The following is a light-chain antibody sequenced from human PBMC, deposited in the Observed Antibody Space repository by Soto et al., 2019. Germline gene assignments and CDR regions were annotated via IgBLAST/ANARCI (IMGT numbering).Light chain of an antibody. J-gene: IGKJ4*01. CDR1: QGISSY. CDR2: AAS. CDR3: QKYNSAPLT. Sequence: DIQLTQSPSFLSASVGDRVTITYRASQGISSYLAWYQQKPGKVPKLLIYAASTLQSGVPSRFSGSGSGTDFTLTISSLQPEDVATYYCQKYNSAPLTFGGGTKVDI. V-gene: IGKV1-27*01.